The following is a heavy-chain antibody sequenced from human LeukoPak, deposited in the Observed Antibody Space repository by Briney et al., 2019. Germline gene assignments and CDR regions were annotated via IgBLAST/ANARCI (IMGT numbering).Heavy chain of an antibody. V-gene: IGHV4-59*01. CDR2: IYYSGST. D-gene: IGHD6-19*01. CDR1: GGSISSYY. J-gene: IGHJ4*02. Sequence: SETLYLTCTASGGSISSYYWSWIRQPPGKGLEWIGYIYYSGSTNYNPSLKSRVTISVDTSKNQFSLKLSSVTAADTAVYYCARSSGWYHYFDYWGQGTLVTVSS. CDR3: ARSSGWYHYFDY.